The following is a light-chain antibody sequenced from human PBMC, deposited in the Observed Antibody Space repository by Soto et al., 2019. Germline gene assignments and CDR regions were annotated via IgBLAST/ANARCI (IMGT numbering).Light chain of an antibody. Sequence: DIQMTQSPSTLSASVGDRVTITCRASQSVSSWLAWYQQKPGKAPKVLIYKASSLKSGVPSRLSGSGSGTEFTLTISSLQPDDFATYYCQQYNSYWTFGQGTKV. V-gene: IGKV1-5*03. J-gene: IGKJ1*01. CDR2: KAS. CDR1: QSVSSW. CDR3: QQYNSYWT.